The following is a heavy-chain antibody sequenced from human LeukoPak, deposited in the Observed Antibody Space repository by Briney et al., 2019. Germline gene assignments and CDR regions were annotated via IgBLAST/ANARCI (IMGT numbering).Heavy chain of an antibody. J-gene: IGHJ4*02. CDR1: GYTFTGYY. V-gene: IGHV1-2*04. Sequence: ASVKVSCKASGYTFTGYYMHWVRQAPGQGLEWMGWINPNSGGTNYAQKFQGWVTMTRDTSISTAYMELSRLTSDDTAVYYCARVPPKARWFGVVGLDYWGQGTLVTVSS. CDR2: INPNSGGT. CDR3: ARVPPKARWFGVVGLDY. D-gene: IGHD3-10*01.